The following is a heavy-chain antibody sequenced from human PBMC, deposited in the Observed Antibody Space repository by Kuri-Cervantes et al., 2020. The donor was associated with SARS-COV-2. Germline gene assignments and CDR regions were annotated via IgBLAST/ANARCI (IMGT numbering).Heavy chain of an antibody. Sequence: SGPTLVKPTQTLTLTCTVSGFSLSNARMGVSWIRQPPGKALEWLAHIFSNDEKSYSTSLKSRLTISKDTSKSQVVLTMTNMDPVDTATYYCARWGPTIFSNAFDIWGQGTMVTVSS. J-gene: IGHJ3*02. V-gene: IGHV2-26*01. D-gene: IGHD3-3*01. CDR1: GFSLSNARMG. CDR3: ARWGPTIFSNAFDI. CDR2: IFSNDEK.